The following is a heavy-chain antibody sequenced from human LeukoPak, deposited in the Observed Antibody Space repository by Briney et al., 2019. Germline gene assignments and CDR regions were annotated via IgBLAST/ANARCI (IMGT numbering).Heavy chain of an antibody. D-gene: IGHD3-3*01. Sequence: PSETLSLTCAVYGRSFSGYYWSWIRQPPGKGLEWIGEINHSGSTNYNPSLKSRVTISVDTSKNQFSLKLSSVTAADTAVYYCARGSRVVSWSYYYGMDVWGQGTTVTVSS. CDR1: GRSFSGYY. CDR2: INHSGST. J-gene: IGHJ6*02. V-gene: IGHV4-34*01. CDR3: ARGSRVVSWSYYYGMDV.